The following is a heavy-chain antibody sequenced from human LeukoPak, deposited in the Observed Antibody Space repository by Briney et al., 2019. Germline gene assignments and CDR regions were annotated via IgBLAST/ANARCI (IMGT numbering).Heavy chain of an antibody. CDR2: ISSSSSYI. J-gene: IGHJ5*02. CDR3: ARGYSYAFNSFDP. CDR1: GFTFSSYS. Sequence: GGSLRLYCAASGFTFSSYSMNWVRQAPGKGLEWVSSISSSSSYIYYADSVKGRFTISRDNAKNSLYLQMNSLRAEDTAVYYCARGYSYAFNSFDPWGQGTLVTVSS. D-gene: IGHD5-18*01. V-gene: IGHV3-21*01.